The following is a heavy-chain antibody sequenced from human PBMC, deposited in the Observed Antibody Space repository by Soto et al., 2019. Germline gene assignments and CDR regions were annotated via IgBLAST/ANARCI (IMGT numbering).Heavy chain of an antibody. J-gene: IGHJ4*02. Sequence: QVQLQESGPGLVKPSQTLSLTCTVSGGSVNSGDYYWSWIRQPPGTGLDWIGYISYSGTTYYKPSLRSRITISLHTSKNQFSLRLASVTAADTAVYYCARTNYDYVWGSYRFDYWGQGTLVTVSS. CDR3: ARTNYDYVWGSYRFDY. CDR2: ISYSGTT. CDR1: GGSVNSGDYY. V-gene: IGHV4-30-4*01. D-gene: IGHD3-16*02.